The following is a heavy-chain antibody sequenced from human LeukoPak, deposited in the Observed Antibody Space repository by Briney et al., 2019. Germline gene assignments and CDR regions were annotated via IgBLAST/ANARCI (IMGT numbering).Heavy chain of an antibody. CDR1: GGSISSYY. D-gene: IGHD3-3*01. CDR3: ARQRFLEWYFDY. Sequence: SETLSLTCTVSGGSISSYYWSWIRQSPGKGLKWIGYIYYSGSTNYNPSLKSRVTISVDTSKNQFSLKLSSVTAADTAVYYCARQRFLEWYFDYWGQGTLVTVSS. CDR2: IYYSGST. J-gene: IGHJ4*02. V-gene: IGHV4-59*08.